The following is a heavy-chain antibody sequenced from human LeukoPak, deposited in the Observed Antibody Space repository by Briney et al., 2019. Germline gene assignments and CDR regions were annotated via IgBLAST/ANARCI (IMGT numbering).Heavy chain of an antibody. V-gene: IGHV3-11*05. CDR3: AREDGSQLDY. CDR2: ISGSTTCT. J-gene: IGHJ4*02. D-gene: IGHD1-26*01. CDR1: GFTFSDYY. Sequence: TGGSLRLSCAASGFTFSDYYMSWVRQPPGKGLEWVSYISGSTTCTNYADSVRDRFTISRDNSKNSLYLQMNSLRAEDTAVYYCAREDGSQLDYWGRGTLVTVSS.